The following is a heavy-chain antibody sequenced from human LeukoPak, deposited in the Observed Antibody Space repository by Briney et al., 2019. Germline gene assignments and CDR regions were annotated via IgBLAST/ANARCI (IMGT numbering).Heavy chain of an antibody. CDR2: IYYSGST. CDR1: GGALSSNY. V-gene: IGHV4-59*01. D-gene: IGHD1-14*01. Sequence: SETLSLTCTVSGGALSSNYWIWVRQPPGKGLEWIGYIYYSGSTNYNPSLMSRVTISVDTSKNQFSLKLSSVTAADTAVYYCARDRYYYAHWGQGTLVTVSS. CDR3: ARDRYYYAH. J-gene: IGHJ4*02.